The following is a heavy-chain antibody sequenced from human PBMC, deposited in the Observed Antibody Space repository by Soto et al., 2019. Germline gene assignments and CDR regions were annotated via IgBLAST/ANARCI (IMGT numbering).Heavy chain of an antibody. CDR2: ISGSADST. D-gene: IGHD4-17*01. J-gene: IGHJ4*02. CDR3: VTTVATVGYYFDY. V-gene: IGHV3-23*01. Sequence: GGSLRLSCAASGFTFSTYAMNWVRQAPGKGLEWVATISGSADSTYSADSVKGRFTISRDNSKNTLYLQMNSLRAEDTAVYYCVTTVATVGYYFDYWGQGTLVTVSS. CDR1: GFTFSTYA.